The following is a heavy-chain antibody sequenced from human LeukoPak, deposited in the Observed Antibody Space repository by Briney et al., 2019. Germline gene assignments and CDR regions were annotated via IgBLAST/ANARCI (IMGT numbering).Heavy chain of an antibody. CDR1: GFTFSSYA. Sequence: GGSLRLSCAASGFTFSSYAMSWVRQTPGKGLEWVSSISSTSLYIYYADSVKGRFTISRDSANNALYLQMDSLRVEDTAIYYCVREIISSACYDYWGQGALVTVSS. V-gene: IGHV3-21*01. CDR3: VREIISSACYDY. CDR2: ISSTSLYI. D-gene: IGHD4/OR15-4a*01. J-gene: IGHJ4*02.